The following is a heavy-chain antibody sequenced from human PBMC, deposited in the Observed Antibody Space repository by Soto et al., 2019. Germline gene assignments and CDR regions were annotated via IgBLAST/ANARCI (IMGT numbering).Heavy chain of an antibody. CDR1: GYTFTNYG. CDR3: ARDLGSGYEDY. V-gene: IGHV1-18*01. J-gene: IGHJ4*02. CDR2: ISAYNGNT. D-gene: IGHD3-22*01. Sequence: GASVKVSCKASGYTFTNYGISCVRQAPGQGLEWMGWISAYNGNTNYAQKLQGRVTMTTDTSTSPAYMELRSLRSDDTAVYYCARDLGSGYEDYWGQGTLVTVSS.